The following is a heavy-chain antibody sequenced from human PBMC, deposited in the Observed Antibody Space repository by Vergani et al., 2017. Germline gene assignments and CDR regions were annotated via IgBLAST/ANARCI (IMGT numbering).Heavy chain of an antibody. CDR2: IWYDGSDK. CDR1: GFTFSSYA. CDR3: ARDTKAYSSGLIDY. Sequence: VQLVESGGGVVQPGRSLRLSCAASGFTFSSYAMHWVRQAPGKGLDWVAVIWYDGSDKNYVDSVKGRFTIARDNSRNTLFLQMHSLRAEDTAVYYCARDTKAYSSGLIDYWGQGTLVTVSS. J-gene: IGHJ4*02. V-gene: IGHV3-33*01. D-gene: IGHD6-19*01.